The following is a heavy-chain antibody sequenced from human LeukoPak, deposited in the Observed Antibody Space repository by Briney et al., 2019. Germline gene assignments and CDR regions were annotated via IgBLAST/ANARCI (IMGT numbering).Heavy chain of an antibody. D-gene: IGHD4-11*01. CDR3: ARNDYSNYGGAFDI. CDR1: GFTFSSNY. J-gene: IGHJ3*02. V-gene: IGHV3-53*01. Sequence: GGSLRLSCAASGFTFSSNYMSWVSQAPGKGLEWVSVLYSGGRTYYADSVTGRFTISRDNSKNTLYLQMDNLRAGDTAVYYCARNDYSNYGGAFDIWGQGTMVTVSS. CDR2: LYSGGRT.